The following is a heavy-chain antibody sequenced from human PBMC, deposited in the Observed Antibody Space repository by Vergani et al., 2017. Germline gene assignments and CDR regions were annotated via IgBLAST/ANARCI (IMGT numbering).Heavy chain of an antibody. Sequence: QVQLVQSGAEVKKPGSSVKVSCKASGGTFSSYAISWVRQAPGQGLEWMGGIIPIFGTANYAQKFQGRVTITADESTSTAYMELSSLRSEDTAVYYCARGGLNPVVVPAGVFGWLDPWGQGTLVTVSS. D-gene: IGHD2-2*01. J-gene: IGHJ5*02. CDR1: GGTFSSYA. V-gene: IGHV1-69*01. CDR3: ARGGLNPVVVPAGVFGWLDP. CDR2: IIPIFGTA.